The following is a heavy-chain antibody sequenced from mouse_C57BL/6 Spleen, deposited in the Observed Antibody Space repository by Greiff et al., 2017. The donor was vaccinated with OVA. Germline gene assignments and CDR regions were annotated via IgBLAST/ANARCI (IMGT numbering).Heavy chain of an antibody. CDR1: GYTFTSYW. Sequence: QVQLQQPGAELVRPGSSVKLSCKASGYTFTSYWMDWVKQRPGQGLEWIGNIYPSDSETHYNQKFKDKATLTVDKSSSTAYMQLSSLTSEDSAVYYCARTAQATSLFAYWGQGTLVTVSA. V-gene: IGHV1-61*01. D-gene: IGHD3-2*02. CDR3: ARTAQATSLFAY. J-gene: IGHJ3*01. CDR2: IYPSDSET.